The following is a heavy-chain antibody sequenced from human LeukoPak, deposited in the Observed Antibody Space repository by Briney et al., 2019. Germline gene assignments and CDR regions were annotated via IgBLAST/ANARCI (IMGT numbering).Heavy chain of an antibody. V-gene: IGHV1-69*04. J-gene: IGHJ4*02. D-gene: IGHD2-2*02. CDR3: AREPAPRDQLLYREFDY. CDR1: GGTFSSYA. Sequence: SVKVSCKASGGTFSSYAISWVRQAPGQGLEWMGRIIPIFGIANYAQKFQGRVTITADKSTSTAYMELSSLRSEDTAVYYCAREPAPRDQLLYREFDYLGQGTLVTVSS. CDR2: IIPIFGIA.